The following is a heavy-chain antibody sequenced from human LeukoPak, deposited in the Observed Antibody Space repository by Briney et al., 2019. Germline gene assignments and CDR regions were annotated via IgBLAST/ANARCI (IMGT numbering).Heavy chain of an antibody. Sequence: KTSETLSLTCAVSGGSISSGGYSWSWIRQPPGKGLEWIGYIYHSGSTYYNPSLKSRVTISVDRSKNQFSLKLSSVTAADTAVYYCASLRTTTVSFDYWGQGTLVTVSS. CDR1: GGSISSGGYS. CDR3: ASLRTTTVSFDY. D-gene: IGHD4-17*01. V-gene: IGHV4-30-2*01. J-gene: IGHJ4*02. CDR2: IYHSGST.